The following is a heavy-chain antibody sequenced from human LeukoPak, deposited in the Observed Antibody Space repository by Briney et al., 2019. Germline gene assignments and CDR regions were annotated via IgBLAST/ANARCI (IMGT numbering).Heavy chain of an antibody. Sequence: SETLSLTCTVSGGSISSSSYYWGWIRPPPGKGLEWIGSIYYSGSTYYNPSLKSRVTISVDTSKNQFSLKLSSVTAADTAVYYCASGSVGATQNWGQGTLVTVSS. CDR1: GGSISSSSYY. CDR3: ASGSVGATQN. J-gene: IGHJ4*02. CDR2: IYYSGST. V-gene: IGHV4-39*01. D-gene: IGHD1-26*01.